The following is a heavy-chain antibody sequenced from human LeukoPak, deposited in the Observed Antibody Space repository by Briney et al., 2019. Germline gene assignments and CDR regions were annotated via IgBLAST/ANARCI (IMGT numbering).Heavy chain of an antibody. V-gene: IGHV3-23*01. Sequence: AGGSLRLSCAASGFTFGNYAMSWVRQPPGKGLEWVSSISGSGGNTYFADSVKGRFTISRDNSKNTLYLQMNSLRAEDTAVYYCAKVGLRLGGDYWGQGTLVTVSS. J-gene: IGHJ4*02. D-gene: IGHD4-17*01. CDR3: AKVGLRLGGDY. CDR1: GFTFGNYA. CDR2: ISGSGGNT.